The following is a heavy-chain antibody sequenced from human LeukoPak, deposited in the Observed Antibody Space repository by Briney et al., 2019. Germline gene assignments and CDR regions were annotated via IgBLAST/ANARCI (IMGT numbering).Heavy chain of an antibody. CDR3: ASTFPYCGGGSCAL. CDR1: GFTFGSHA. Sequence: GGSLRLSCAASGFTFGSHAMHWVRQAPGKGLEWVTVISSDGSNKYYADSVKGRFTISRDNSKNTLYLQMNSLRPEDTAIYYCASTFPYCGGGSCALGGQGTLVTVSS. D-gene: IGHD2-15*01. J-gene: IGHJ4*02. V-gene: IGHV3-30*04. CDR2: ISSDGSNK.